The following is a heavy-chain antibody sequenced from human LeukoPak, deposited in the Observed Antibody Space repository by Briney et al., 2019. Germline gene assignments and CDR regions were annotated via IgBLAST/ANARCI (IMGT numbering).Heavy chain of an antibody. CDR2: IYYSGST. Sequence: SETLSLTCTVSGGSISSYYWSWIRQPPGKGLEWIGYIYYSGSTYYNPSLKSRVTISVDTSKNQFSLKLSSVTAADTAVYYCARGEPYYLDYWGQGTLVTVSS. J-gene: IGHJ4*02. D-gene: IGHD1-14*01. CDR1: GGSISSYY. CDR3: ARGEPYYLDY. V-gene: IGHV4-59*08.